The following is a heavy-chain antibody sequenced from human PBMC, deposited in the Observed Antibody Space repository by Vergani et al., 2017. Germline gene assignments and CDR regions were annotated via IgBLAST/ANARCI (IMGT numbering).Heavy chain of an antibody. CDR1: GGSISSGGYS. CDR2: IYHSGST. Sequence: QVQLQESGPGLVKPSQTLSLTCAVSGGSISSGGYSWSWIRQPPGKGLEWIGYIYHSGSTNYNPSLKSRVTISVDRSKNQFSLKLSSVTAADTAVYYCARGQQQLDYWGQGTLVTVSS. CDR3: ARGQQQLDY. J-gene: IGHJ4*02. D-gene: IGHD6-13*01. V-gene: IGHV4-30-2*01.